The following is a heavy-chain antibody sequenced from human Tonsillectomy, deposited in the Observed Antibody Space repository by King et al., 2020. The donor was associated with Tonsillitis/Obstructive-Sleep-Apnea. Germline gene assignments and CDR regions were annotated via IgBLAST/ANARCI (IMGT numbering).Heavy chain of an antibody. D-gene: IGHD5-18*01. Sequence: VQLQQWGAGLLKPSEPLSLTCAVYGGSFSGYYWSWIRQPPGKGLEWIGYIYYSGSTYYNPSLKSRVTISVDKSKNQFSLKLSSVTAADTAVYYCARAPVDTAPVPGYWGQGTLVTVSS. CDR3: ARAPVDTAPVPGY. V-gene: IGHV4-34*01. CDR1: GGSFSGYY. CDR2: IYYSGST. J-gene: IGHJ4*02.